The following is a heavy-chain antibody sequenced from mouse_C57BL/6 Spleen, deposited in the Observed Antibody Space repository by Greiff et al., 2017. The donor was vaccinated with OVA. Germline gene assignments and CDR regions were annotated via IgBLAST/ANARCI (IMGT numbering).Heavy chain of an antibody. V-gene: IGHV1-15*01. CDR2: IDPETGGT. J-gene: IGHJ3*01. Sequence: QVQLQQSGAELVRPGASVTLSCKASGYTFTDYEMHWVKQTPVHGLEWIGAIDPETGGTAYNQKFKGKAILTADKSSSTAYMELRSLTSEDSAVYYCTRTDYSNYCWFAYWSHGTLVTVSA. CDR3: TRTDYSNYCWFAY. D-gene: IGHD2-5*01. CDR1: GYTFTDYE.